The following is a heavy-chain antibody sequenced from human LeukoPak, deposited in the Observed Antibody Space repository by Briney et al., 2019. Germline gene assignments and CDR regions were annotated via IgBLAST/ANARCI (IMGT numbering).Heavy chain of an antibody. CDR2: IYHSGST. D-gene: IGHD5-12*01. CDR3: ARDYSGYDSEERWFDP. CDR1: GGSISSSNW. V-gene: IGHV4-4*02. J-gene: IGHJ5*02. Sequence: KPSGTLSLTCAVSGGSISSSNWWSWVRQPPRKGLEWIGEIYHSGSTNYNTSLKSRVTISVDKSKNQFSLTLSSVTAPHPAVYYIARDYSGYDSEERWFDPWGQGTLVTVSS.